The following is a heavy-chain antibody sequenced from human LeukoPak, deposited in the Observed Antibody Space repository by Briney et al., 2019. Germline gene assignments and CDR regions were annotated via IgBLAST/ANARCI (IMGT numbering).Heavy chain of an antibody. CDR1: GGSISSYY. V-gene: IGHV4-59*12. D-gene: IGHD1-26*01. CDR3: ARGFLVGHAPEVYYFDY. J-gene: IGHJ4*02. CDR2: IHHSGTT. Sequence: SETLSLTCTVSGGSISSYYWSWVRQPPGKGLECIGDIHHSGTTNYSPSLKSRVTISVDTSKNQFSLRLSSVTAADTAVYYCARGFLVGHAPEVYYFDYWGQGTLVTVSS.